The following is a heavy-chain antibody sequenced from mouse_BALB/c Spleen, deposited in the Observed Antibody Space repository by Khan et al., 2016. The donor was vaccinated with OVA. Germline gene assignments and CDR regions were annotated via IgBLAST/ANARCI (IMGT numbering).Heavy chain of an antibody. Sequence: EVKLLESGPGLVKPSQSLSLTCTVNGYSITSNYAWNWIRQFPGNKLEWMGYISSSGSTNYNPSLKSRLSITRDTSTNQFFLLLHSVTTEDSATYYCARGNYYGYALDYWGQGTSVTVSS. CDR2: ISSSGST. J-gene: IGHJ4*01. CDR1: GYSITSNYA. D-gene: IGHD1-1*01. V-gene: IGHV3-2*02. CDR3: ARGNYYGYALDY.